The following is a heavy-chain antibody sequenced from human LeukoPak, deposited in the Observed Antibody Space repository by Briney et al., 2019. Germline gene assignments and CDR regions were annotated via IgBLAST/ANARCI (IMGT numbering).Heavy chain of an antibody. CDR2: IIPILGIA. CDR3: ASIAAAGTWFGRYYGMDV. V-gene: IGHV1-69*04. Sequence: SVKVSCKASGYTFTSYGISWVRQAPGQGLEWMGRIIPILGIANYAQKFQGRVTITADKSTSTAYMELSSLRSEDTAVYYCASIAAAGTWFGRYYGMDVWGQGTTVTVSS. D-gene: IGHD6-13*01. CDR1: GYTFTSYG. J-gene: IGHJ6*02.